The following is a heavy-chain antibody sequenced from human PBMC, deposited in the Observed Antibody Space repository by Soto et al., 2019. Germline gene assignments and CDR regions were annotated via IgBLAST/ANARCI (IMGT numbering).Heavy chain of an antibody. CDR2: ISGSGGST. Sequence: EVQLLESGGGLVQPGGSLRLSCAASGFTFSSYAMSWVRQAPGKGLEWVSAISGSGGSTYYADSVKGRFTISRDNSKNTLNLQMNSLRAEDTVVYYCAKITRYCGGDCYSYFDYWGQGTLVTVSS. J-gene: IGHJ4*02. CDR3: AKITRYCGGDCYSYFDY. V-gene: IGHV3-23*01. D-gene: IGHD2-21*02. CDR1: GFTFSSYA.